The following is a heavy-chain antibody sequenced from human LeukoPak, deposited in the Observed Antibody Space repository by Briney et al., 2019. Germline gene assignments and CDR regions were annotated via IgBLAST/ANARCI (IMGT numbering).Heavy chain of an antibody. D-gene: IGHD5-18*01. V-gene: IGHV1-46*01. CDR1: GYTFTSYY. CDR2: INPSGGST. J-gene: IGHJ3*02. Sequence: ASVKVSCKASGYTFTSYYMHWVRQAPGQGLEWMGIINPSGGSTSYAQKFQGRVTMTRDMSTSTVYMELSSLRSEDTAVYYCARAGLGYSYGYAFDIWGQGTMVTVSS. CDR3: ARAGLGYSYGYAFDI.